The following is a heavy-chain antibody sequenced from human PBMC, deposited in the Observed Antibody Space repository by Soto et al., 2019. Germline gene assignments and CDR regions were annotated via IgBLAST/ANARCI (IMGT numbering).Heavy chain of an antibody. V-gene: IGHV3-30*18. J-gene: IGHJ6*02. Sequence: GGSLRLSCAAPGFTFSHYGMHWVRQAPGKGLEWVAHILHDGSNEYYADSVKGRFTISRDNSKNTLYLQMNSLTGDDTAVYYCAKRRDGYSFYFYYGMDVWGQGTTVTVSS. D-gene: IGHD4-4*01. CDR3: AKRRDGYSFYFYYGMDV. CDR2: ILHDGSNE. CDR1: GFTFSHYG.